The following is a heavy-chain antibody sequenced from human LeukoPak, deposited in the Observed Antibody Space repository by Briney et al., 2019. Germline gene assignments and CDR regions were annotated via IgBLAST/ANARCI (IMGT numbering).Heavy chain of an antibody. D-gene: IGHD5-24*01. CDR3: AKSWRPRRWPDSFDP. J-gene: IGHJ5*02. CDR1: GGSISSYY. Sequence: SETLSLTCTVSGGSISSYYWSWIRQPAGKGLEWIGYIYNSGSTNHNPSLRSRVTISVDTSKNQFSLKLSSVTAADTAVYYCAKSWRPRRWPDSFDPWGQGTLVTVSS. V-gene: IGHV4-59*01. CDR2: IYNSGST.